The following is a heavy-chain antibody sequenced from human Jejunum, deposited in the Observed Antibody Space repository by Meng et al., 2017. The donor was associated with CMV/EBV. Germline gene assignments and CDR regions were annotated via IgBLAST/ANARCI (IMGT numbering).Heavy chain of an antibody. J-gene: IGHJ5*02. Sequence: VPCVSNSTYYGHRIRQPPGEGGKELEWIGYIYYSGTTYYNPSLKSRVTISVDTAKNQFSLKLNSVTAADTAVYFCARAHNDYSINSWGQGTLVTVSS. CDR1: CVSNSTYY. D-gene: IGHD4-11*01. CDR3: ARAHNDYSINS. V-gene: IGHV4-59*01. CDR2: IYYSGTT.